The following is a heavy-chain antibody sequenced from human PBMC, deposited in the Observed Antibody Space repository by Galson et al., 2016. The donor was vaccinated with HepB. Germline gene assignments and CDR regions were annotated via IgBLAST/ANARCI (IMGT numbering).Heavy chain of an antibody. CDR1: GFTFSSHA. J-gene: IGHJ3*02. V-gene: IGHV3-23*01. Sequence: SLRLSCAASGFTFSSHAMAWVRQAPGKGLEWVTGISPSGDTISYADSVKGRFTISRDNAKNTLHLQMNSLRAEDTALYYCAKDYIGTLPGALDIWVQGRMVTVSS. CDR2: ISPSGDTI. D-gene: IGHD2-15*01. CDR3: AKDYIGTLPGALDI.